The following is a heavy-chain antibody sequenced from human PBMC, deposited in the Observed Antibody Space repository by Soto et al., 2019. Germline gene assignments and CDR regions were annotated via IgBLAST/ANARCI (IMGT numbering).Heavy chain of an antibody. D-gene: IGHD6-19*01. CDR2: ISNNSNTT. CDR3: AREGTTGWYNPFDF. J-gene: IGHJ4*02. V-gene: IGHV3-48*02. CDR1: GFAFNLYS. Sequence: PGGSLRLSCATSGFAFNLYSMNWVRQAPGKGLEWISFISNNSNTTYYADSVKGRFIISKDNAKNSLYLQMSSLRDEDTAVYYCAREGTTGWYNPFDFWGQGTLVTVSS.